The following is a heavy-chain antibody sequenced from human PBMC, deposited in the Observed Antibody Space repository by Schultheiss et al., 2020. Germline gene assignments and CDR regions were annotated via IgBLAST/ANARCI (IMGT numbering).Heavy chain of an antibody. D-gene: IGHD3-9*01. CDR2: IYYSGNT. V-gene: IGHV4-59*08. J-gene: IGHJ4*02. Sequence: ESLKISCAASGFTFSDYWMTWVRQHPGKGLEWIGYIYYSGNTNYNPSLKSRVTISVDTSKNQFSLKLSSVTAADTAVYYCARHASDYDILTGYYYTHYFDYWGQGTLVTVSS. CDR3: ARHASDYDILTGYYYTHYFDY. CDR1: GFTFSDYW.